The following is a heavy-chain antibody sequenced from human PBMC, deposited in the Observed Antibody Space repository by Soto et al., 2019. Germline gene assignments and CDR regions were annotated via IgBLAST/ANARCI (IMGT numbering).Heavy chain of an antibody. J-gene: IGHJ4*02. CDR3: ARDWAGTYFDY. Sequence: GGSLRLSCAASGFTFSSYAMHWVCQAPGKGLEWVAVISYDGSNKYYADSVKGRFTISRDNSKNTLYLQMNSLRAEDTAVYYCARDWAGTYFDYWGQGTLVTVS. V-gene: IGHV3-30-3*01. D-gene: IGHD6-19*01. CDR2: ISYDGSNK. CDR1: GFTFSSYA.